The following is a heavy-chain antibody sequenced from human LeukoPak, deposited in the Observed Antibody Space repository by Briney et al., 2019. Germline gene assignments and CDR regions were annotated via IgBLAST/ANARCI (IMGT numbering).Heavy chain of an antibody. D-gene: IGHD3-10*01. V-gene: IGHV1-8*01. J-gene: IGHJ4*02. CDR3: AKGMVRGVITYFDY. CDR1: GYTFTSYD. Sequence: GASVKVSCKASGYTFTSYDINWVRQATGQGLEWMGWMNPNSGNTGYAQKFQGRVTMTRNTSISTAYMELSSLRSEDTAVYYCAKGMVRGVITYFDYWGQGTLVTVSS. CDR2: MNPNSGNT.